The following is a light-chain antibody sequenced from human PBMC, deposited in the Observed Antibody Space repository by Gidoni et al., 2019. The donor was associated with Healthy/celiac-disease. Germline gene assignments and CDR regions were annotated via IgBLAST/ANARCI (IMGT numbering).Light chain of an antibody. CDR3: QQYNNGGT. CDR1: QSVSSN. V-gene: IGKV3-15*01. Sequence: EIVMTQSPATLSVSPGERASLSCRASQSVSSNLAWYQQKPGQAPRLLIYDAATRATGISARFSGSGSGTEFTLTISSLQSEDLAVYYCQQYNNGGTFGPGTKVHIK. J-gene: IGKJ3*01. CDR2: DAA.